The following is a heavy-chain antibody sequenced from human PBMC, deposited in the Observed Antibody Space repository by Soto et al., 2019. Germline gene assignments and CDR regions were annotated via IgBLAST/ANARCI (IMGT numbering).Heavy chain of an antibody. CDR3: AIHSSSWRKTHFDY. J-gene: IGHJ4*02. V-gene: IGHV3-23*01. Sequence: GGSLRLSCAASGFTFSSYAMSWVRQAPGKGLEWVSAISGSGGSTYYADSVKGRFTISRDNSKNTLYLQMNSLRAEDTAVYYCAIHSSSWRKTHFDYWGQGTLVTVSS. CDR2: ISGSGGST. D-gene: IGHD6-13*01. CDR1: GFTFSSYA.